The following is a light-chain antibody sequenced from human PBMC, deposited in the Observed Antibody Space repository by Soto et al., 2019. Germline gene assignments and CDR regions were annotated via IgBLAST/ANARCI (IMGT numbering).Light chain of an antibody. Sequence: DIQMTQSPSSLSASVGDRVTITCRASQSISSYLNWYQQKPGKAPKLLIYAASSLQSGVPSRFSGSGSGTDFTLTISSLQPEDFATYYCQQSYSTPVTFGGGTKVRSN. CDR2: AAS. J-gene: IGKJ4*01. CDR3: QQSYSTPVT. CDR1: QSISSY. V-gene: IGKV1-39*01.